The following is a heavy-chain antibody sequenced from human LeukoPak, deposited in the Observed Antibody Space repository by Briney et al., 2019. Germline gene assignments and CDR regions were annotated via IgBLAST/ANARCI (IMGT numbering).Heavy chain of an antibody. CDR3: ASRAVAGNYFQH. J-gene: IGHJ1*01. CDR2: INPSGGST. D-gene: IGHD6-19*01. CDR1: GYTFTSYY. Sequence: ASVKVSCKASGYTFTSYYMHWVRQAPGQGLEWMGIINPSGGSTSYAQKFQGRVTMTRDTSTSTVYMKLSSLRSEDTAVYYCASRAVAGNYFQHWGQGTLVTVSS. V-gene: IGHV1-46*01.